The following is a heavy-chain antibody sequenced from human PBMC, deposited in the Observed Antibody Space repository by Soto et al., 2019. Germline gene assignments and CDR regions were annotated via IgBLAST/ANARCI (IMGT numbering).Heavy chain of an antibody. CDR2: VRNKAKKHAT. J-gene: IGHJ4*02. CDR1: GFIFSDSA. Sequence: EVQLLESGGGLVQPWGSLILSCAAYGFIFSDSAIHWVRQASGKGLEWIGRVRNKAKKHATEYGVPVKGRFTISREDSKNTAYLQTNSLKAEDTDLYYCIRNVPSVTGMGAPVWGQGTLVIVSS. D-gene: IGHD2-21*02. V-gene: IGHV3-73*02. CDR3: IRNVPSVTGMGAPV.